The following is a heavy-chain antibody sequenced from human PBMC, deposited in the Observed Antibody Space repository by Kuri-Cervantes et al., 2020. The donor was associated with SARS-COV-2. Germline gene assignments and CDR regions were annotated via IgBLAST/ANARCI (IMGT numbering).Heavy chain of an antibody. J-gene: IGHJ6*03. Sequence: GGSLRLSCKTSENTFTTSWIAWVRQMPGKGLEWMGWINPNSGGTNYAQKFQGRVTMTRDTSINTAYMELSRLRSDDTAVYYCAREWCGGDCYSYYYYYYMDVWGKGTTVTVSS. V-gene: IGHV1-2*02. CDR1: ENTFTTSW. CDR2: INPNSGGT. D-gene: IGHD2-21*01. CDR3: AREWCGGDCYSYYYYYYMDV.